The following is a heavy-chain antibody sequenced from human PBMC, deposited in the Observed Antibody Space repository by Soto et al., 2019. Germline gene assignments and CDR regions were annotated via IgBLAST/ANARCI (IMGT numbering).Heavy chain of an antibody. V-gene: IGHV1-69*08. CDR1: GGTFSNSP. J-gene: IGHJ4*02. CDR3: ARVPVGASSFDY. Sequence: QVQLVQSGAELRKPGSAVKLSCKASGGTFSNSPISWVRQIPGQGPEWMGRIIPSPARTIYSRKFRGRVTLTADESTQTVYMTVSSLTTEDPGVYYCARVPVGASSFDYWGQGPRVTVSS. CDR2: IIPSPART. D-gene: IGHD3-3*01.